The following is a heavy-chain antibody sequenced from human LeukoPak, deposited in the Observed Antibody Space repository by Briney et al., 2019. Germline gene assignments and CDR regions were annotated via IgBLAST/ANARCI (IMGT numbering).Heavy chain of an antibody. CDR3: ARDLMLLWFGEGEDGMDV. V-gene: IGHV3-21*01. CDR1: GFTFSSYS. CDR2: ISSSSSYI. D-gene: IGHD3-10*01. Sequence: GGSLRLSCAASGFTFSSYSMNWVRQAPGKGLEWVSSISSSSSYIYYADSVKGRFTISRDNAKNSLYQQMNSLRAEDTAVYYCARDLMLLWFGEGEDGMDVWGQGTTVTVSS. J-gene: IGHJ6*02.